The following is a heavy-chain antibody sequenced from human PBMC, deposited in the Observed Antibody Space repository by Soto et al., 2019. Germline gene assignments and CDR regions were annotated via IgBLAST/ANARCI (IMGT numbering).Heavy chain of an antibody. Sequence: SETLSLTCAVYGGSFSGYYWSWIRQPPGKGLEWIGEINHSGSTNYNPSLKSRVTISVDTSKNQFSLKLSSVTAADTAVYYCVLGKTVADLDFVFWGQGTLVTVSS. V-gene: IGHV4-34*01. J-gene: IGHJ4*02. D-gene: IGHD6-19*01. CDR2: INHSGST. CDR3: VLGKTVADLDFVF. CDR1: GGSFSGYY.